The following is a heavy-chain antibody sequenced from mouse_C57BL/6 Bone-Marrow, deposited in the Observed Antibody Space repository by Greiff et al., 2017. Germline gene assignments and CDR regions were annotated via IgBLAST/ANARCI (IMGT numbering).Heavy chain of an antibody. CDR2: IYPGSGST. J-gene: IGHJ1*03. D-gene: IGHD1-1*01. CDR1: GYTFTSYW. V-gene: IGHV1-55*01. CDR3: ARRYGSSLWYFDV. Sequence: VQLQQSGAELVKPGASVKMSCKASGYTFTSYWITWVKQRPGQGLEWIGDIYPGSGSTNYNEKFKSKATLTVDTSSSTAYMQLSSLTSEESAVYYCARRYGSSLWYFDVWGTGTTVTVSS.